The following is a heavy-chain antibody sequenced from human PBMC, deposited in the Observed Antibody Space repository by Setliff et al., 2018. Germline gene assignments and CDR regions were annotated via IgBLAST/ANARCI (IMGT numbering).Heavy chain of an antibody. CDR3: ARDLGHGGDSDY. J-gene: IGHJ4*02. D-gene: IGHD2-21*02. Sequence: PSETLSLTCTVSGGSISSYYWSWIRQPAGEGLEWIGHIYIGGSANYNPSLKSRVTMSIDTSKNQVSLKLNSVTATDTAVYYCARDLGHGGDSDYWGQGILVTVSS. CDR1: GGSISSYY. CDR2: IYIGGSA. V-gene: IGHV4-4*07.